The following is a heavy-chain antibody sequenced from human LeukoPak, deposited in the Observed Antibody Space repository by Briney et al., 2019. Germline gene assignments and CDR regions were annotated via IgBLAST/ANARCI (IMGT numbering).Heavy chain of an antibody. D-gene: IGHD1-26*01. CDR3: ATAPNRIVGATSLIDY. J-gene: IGHJ4*02. Sequence: ASVKVSCTLSVYTLTELSMDWMRQAPGKGLEWMGGFDPEDGETIYAQKFQGRVTMTEDTSTDTAYMELSSLRSEDTAVYYCATAPNRIVGATSLIDYWGQGTLVTVSS. V-gene: IGHV1-24*01. CDR1: VYTLTELS. CDR2: FDPEDGET.